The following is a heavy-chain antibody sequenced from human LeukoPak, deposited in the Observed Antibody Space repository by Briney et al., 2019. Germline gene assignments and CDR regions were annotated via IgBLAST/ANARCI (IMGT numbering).Heavy chain of an antibody. D-gene: IGHD3-22*01. CDR3: ARTLDYYDSSGYYIGD. CDR2: IYTSGST. CDR1: GGSISSGSYY. V-gene: IGHV4-61*02. Sequence: SETLSLTCTGSGGSISSGSYYWSWIRQPAGKGLEGIGRIYTSGSTNYNPSLKSRVTMSVDTSKNQFSLKLSSVTAADTAVYYCARTLDYYDSSGYYIGDWGQGTLVTVSS. J-gene: IGHJ4*02.